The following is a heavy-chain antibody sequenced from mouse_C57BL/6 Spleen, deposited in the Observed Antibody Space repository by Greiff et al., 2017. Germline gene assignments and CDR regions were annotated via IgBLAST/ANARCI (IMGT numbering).Heavy chain of an antibody. D-gene: IGHD1-1*01. Sequence: VQLKQSGAELVRPGTSVKMSCKASGYTFTNYWIGWAKQRPGHGLEWIGDIYPGGGYTNYNEKFKGKATLTADKSSSTTYMQFSSLTSEDVTIDYCASTPSFITTVDWYFDVWGTGTTVTVSS. V-gene: IGHV1-63*01. CDR2: IYPGGGYT. CDR3: ASTPSFITTVDWYFDV. CDR1: GYTFTNYW. J-gene: IGHJ1*03.